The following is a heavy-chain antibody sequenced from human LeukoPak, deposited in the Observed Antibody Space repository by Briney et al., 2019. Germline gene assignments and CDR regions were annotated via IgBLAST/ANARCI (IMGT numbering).Heavy chain of an antibody. CDR3: ARAMTYDSIGYYFDH. Sequence: GGSLRLSCAASGFTFSSYWMSWVRQAPGKGLEWVANIKQDGSEKYYVDSVRGRFTISGDNAKNSLYLQMNSLRAEDTAVYYCARAMTYDSIGYYFDHWGQGTLVTVSS. J-gene: IGHJ4*02. CDR2: IKQDGSEK. D-gene: IGHD3-22*01. CDR1: GFTFSSYW. V-gene: IGHV3-7*01.